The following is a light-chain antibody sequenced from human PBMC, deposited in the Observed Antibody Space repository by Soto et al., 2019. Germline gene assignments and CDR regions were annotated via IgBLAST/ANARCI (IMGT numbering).Light chain of an antibody. V-gene: IGKV3-11*01. CDR2: DAS. Sequence: EIVLTQSPATLSLSPGERATLSCRASQSVSSYLAWYQQKPGQAPRLLIYDASNRATGIPARFSGSGSGTEFTLTISSLEPADFAVYYCQQRSNSPLTFGGGTKVEIK. CDR3: QQRSNSPLT. J-gene: IGKJ4*01. CDR1: QSVSSY.